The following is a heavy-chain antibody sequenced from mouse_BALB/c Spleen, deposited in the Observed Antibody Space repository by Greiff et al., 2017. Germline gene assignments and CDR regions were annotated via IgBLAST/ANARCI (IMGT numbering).Heavy chain of an antibody. CDR3: ARRARVYYAMDY. Sequence: EVQLVESGGGLVQPGGSLNLSCAASGFDFSRYWMSWARQAPGKGQEWIGEINPGSSTINYTPSLKDKFIISRDNAKNTLYLQMSKVRSEDTALYYCARRARVYYAMDYWGQGTSVTVSS. CDR1: GFDFSRYW. D-gene: IGHD3-1*01. J-gene: IGHJ4*01. V-gene: IGHV4-2*02. CDR2: INPGSSTI.